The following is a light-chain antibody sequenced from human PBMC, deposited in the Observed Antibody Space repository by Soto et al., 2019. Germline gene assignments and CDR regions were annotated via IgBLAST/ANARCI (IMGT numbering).Light chain of an antibody. CDR3: QQYNNWPRT. J-gene: IGKJ1*01. CDR1: QRVSSG. CDR2: GVS. Sequence: EIVLTQSPATLSLSPGERPTLSGISSQRVSSGSLAWYQHKPGQSPRLLIFGVSSRATDIPDRFSGSGSGTEFTLTISSLQSEDFAVYYCQQYNNWPRTFGQGTKVDIK. V-gene: IGKV3D-15*01.